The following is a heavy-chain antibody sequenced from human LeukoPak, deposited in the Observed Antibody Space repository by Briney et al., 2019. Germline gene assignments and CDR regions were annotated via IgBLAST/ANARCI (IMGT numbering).Heavy chain of an antibody. D-gene: IGHD3-10*01. CDR1: GGSFSGYY. CDR3: ARDSGSNWYFDL. V-gene: IGHV4-34*01. J-gene: IGHJ2*01. CDR2: INHRGST. Sequence: SETLSLTCAVYGGSFSGYYWSWIRQPPGKGLEWIGEINHRGSTSYNPSLKSRLTISKDKFKNQFSLKLTSVTVADTAVYFCARDSGSNWYFDLWGRGTLVTVSS.